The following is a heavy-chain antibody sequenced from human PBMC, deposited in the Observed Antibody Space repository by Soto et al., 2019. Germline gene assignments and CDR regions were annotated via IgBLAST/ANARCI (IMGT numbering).Heavy chain of an antibody. D-gene: IGHD2-8*01. Sequence: ASVKVSCKASGYTFTGYYMHWVRQAPGQGLEWMGWINPNSGGTNYAQKFQGRVTMTRDTSISTAYMELSRLRSDDTAVYYCARSPAYCTNGVCYNNWFDPWGQGTLVTVSS. CDR1: GYTFTGYY. J-gene: IGHJ5*02. V-gene: IGHV1-2*02. CDR3: ARSPAYCTNGVCYNNWFDP. CDR2: INPNSGGT.